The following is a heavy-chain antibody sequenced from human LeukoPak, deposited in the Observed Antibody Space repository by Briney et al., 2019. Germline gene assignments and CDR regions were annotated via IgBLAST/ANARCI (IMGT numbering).Heavy chain of an antibody. CDR1: GFTVSSYY. Sequence: GGSLRLSCAASGFTVSSYYMSWVRQAPGKGLEWVSVICSGGSTYYADSVKGRFTISRDNSKNTLYLQMNSLRAEDTAVYYCASLPLFTAEFDYWGQGTLVTVSS. J-gene: IGHJ4*02. CDR3: ASLPLFTAEFDY. D-gene: IGHD3-3*01. V-gene: IGHV3-66*02. CDR2: ICSGGST.